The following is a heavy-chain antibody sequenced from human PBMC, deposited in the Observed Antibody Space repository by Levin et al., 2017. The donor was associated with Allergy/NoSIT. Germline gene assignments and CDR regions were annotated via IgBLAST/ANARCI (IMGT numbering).Heavy chain of an antibody. CDR3: ARGNTIFGVGRLDY. Sequence: GESLKISCVGSGFTFRNSAMSWVRQAAGKGLEWVSGITGDGEATHTAESVKGRFTISRDNSKNTLYLQMSSLRAEDTATYYCARGNTIFGVGRLDYWGQGILVTVSS. V-gene: IGHV3-23*01. CDR2: ITGDGEAT. D-gene: IGHD3-3*01. J-gene: IGHJ4*02. CDR1: GFTFRNSA.